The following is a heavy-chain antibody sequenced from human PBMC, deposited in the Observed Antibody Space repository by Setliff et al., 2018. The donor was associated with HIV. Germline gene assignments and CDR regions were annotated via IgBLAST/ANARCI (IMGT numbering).Heavy chain of an antibody. Sequence: VASVKVSCKASGFTFTSSAVQWVRQARGQRLEWIGWIVVGSGNTNYAQKFQERVTITRDMSTSTAYMELSSLRSEDTAVYYCAAPGYSSSWYYFDYWGQGTLVTVSS. CDR1: GFTFTSSA. CDR2: IVVGSGNT. J-gene: IGHJ4*02. CDR3: AAPGYSSSWYYFDY. D-gene: IGHD6-13*01. V-gene: IGHV1-58*01.